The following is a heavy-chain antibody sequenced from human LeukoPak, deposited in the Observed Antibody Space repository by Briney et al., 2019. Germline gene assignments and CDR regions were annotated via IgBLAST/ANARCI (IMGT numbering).Heavy chain of an antibody. V-gene: IGHV5-51*01. CDR2: IYPGDSDT. Sequence: GGSLEISGQGSGSTFTSYWIGWVGQLPGKGLEWMGIIYPGDSDTRYSPSFQGQVTISADKSISTAYLQWSSLKASDTAMYYCARHKLCGGDCYGRAFDIWGQGTMVTVSS. J-gene: IGHJ3*02. CDR1: GSTFTSYW. CDR3: ARHKLCGGDCYGRAFDI. D-gene: IGHD2-21*01.